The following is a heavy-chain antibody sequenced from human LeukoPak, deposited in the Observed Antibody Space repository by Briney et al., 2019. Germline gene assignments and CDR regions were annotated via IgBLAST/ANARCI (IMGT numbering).Heavy chain of an antibody. D-gene: IGHD3-16*01. V-gene: IGHV4-34*01. CDR2: INHSGST. J-gene: IGHJ4*02. CDR3: ARHYGP. Sequence: SETLSLTCAVYGGSFSGFYWSWIRQPPGKGLEWIGEINHSGSTNYNPSLKSRVTISVDTSKNQFSLKLNSVTATDTAVYYCARHYGPWGQGTLVTVSS. CDR1: GGSFSGFY.